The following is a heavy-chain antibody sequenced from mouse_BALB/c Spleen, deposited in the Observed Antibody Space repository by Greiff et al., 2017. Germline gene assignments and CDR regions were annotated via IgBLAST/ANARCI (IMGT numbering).Heavy chain of an antibody. J-gene: IGHJ1*01. CDR1: GFSLTSYD. CDR3: VSGSSSSYWYFDV. CDR2: IWTGGGT. Sequence: VQLQQSGPGLVAPSQSLSITCTVSGFSLTSYDISWIRQPPGKGLEWLGVIWTGGGTNYNSAFMSRLSISKDNSKSQVFLKMNSLQTDDTAIYYCVSGSSSSYWYFDVWGAGTTVTVSS. D-gene: IGHD1-1*01. V-gene: IGHV2-9-2*01.